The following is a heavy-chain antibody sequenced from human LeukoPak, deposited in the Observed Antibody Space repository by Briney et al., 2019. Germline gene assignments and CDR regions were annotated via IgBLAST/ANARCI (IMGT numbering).Heavy chain of an antibody. D-gene: IGHD2-8*01. J-gene: IGHJ5*02. CDR1: GFTFSSYA. CDR3: AKEPSYCTNGVCYSRVFDR. CDR2: IGGSGGGT. V-gene: IGHV3-23*01. Sequence: PGGSLRLSCAASGFTFSSYAMSWVRQAPGKGLEWVSAIGGSGGGTYYADSVKGRFTISRDNSKNTLYLQMSSLRAEDTAVYYCAKEPSYCTNGVCYSRVFDRWGQGTLVTVSS.